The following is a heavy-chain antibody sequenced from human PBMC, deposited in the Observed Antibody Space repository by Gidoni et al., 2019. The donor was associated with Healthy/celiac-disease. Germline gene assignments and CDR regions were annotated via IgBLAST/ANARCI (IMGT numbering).Heavy chain of an antibody. CDR1: GGSISSYY. CDR2: IYYSGST. CDR3: ARDVGAIEFDP. V-gene: IGHV4-59*01. Sequence: QVQLQESGPGLVKPSEPLSLTCTVSGGSISSYYWSWIRQPPGKGLEWIGYIYYSGSTNYNPSLKSRVTISVDTSKNQFSLKLSSVTAADTAVYYCARDVGAIEFDPWGQGTLVTVSS. J-gene: IGHJ5*02. D-gene: IGHD1-26*01.